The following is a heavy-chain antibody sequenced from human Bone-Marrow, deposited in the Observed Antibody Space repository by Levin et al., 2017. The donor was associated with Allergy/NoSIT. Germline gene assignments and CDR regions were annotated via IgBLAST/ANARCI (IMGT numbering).Heavy chain of an antibody. J-gene: IGHJ4*02. V-gene: IGHV3-23*01. CDR3: VKDVLSYPYY. Sequence: PGGSLRLSCAASGFTFSSYAMTWVRQAPGKGLEWVSTITSRSGGATHYADSVKGRLTISRDNSKNTLYLQMNSLRAEDTAVYYFVKDVLSYPYYWGQGTLVTVSS. D-gene: IGHD3-10*01. CDR1: GFTFSSYA. CDR2: ITSRSGGAT.